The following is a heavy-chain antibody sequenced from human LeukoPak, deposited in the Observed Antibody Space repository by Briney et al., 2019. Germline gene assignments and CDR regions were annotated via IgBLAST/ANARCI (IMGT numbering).Heavy chain of an antibody. D-gene: IGHD2-21*01. Sequence: PGGSLRLSCAASGFTFTTYWMHWVRQAPGKGLVWVSRINTDGSSASYADSVRGRFTISRDTAKNTLYLQMNSLRAEDTAVYYCVRGDYAFDIWGQGTMVTVSS. CDR2: INTDGSSA. CDR3: VRGDYAFDI. V-gene: IGHV3-74*01. J-gene: IGHJ3*02. CDR1: GFTFTTYW.